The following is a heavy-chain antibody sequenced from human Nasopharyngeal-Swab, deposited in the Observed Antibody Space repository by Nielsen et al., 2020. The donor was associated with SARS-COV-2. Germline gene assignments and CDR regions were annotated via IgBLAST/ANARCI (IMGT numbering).Heavy chain of an antibody. CDR3: ARLGPAVAGSFDY. J-gene: IGHJ4*02. CDR2: ISAYTGNT. V-gene: IGHV1-18*04. Sequence: ASVKFSCKASGYSFTNYGITWVRPSPGQGLELMGWISAYTGNTNYAQKLQGRVTMTTDTSTSTAYMELRSLKSDDTAVYSCARLGPAVAGSFDYWGQGTLVTVSS. CDR1: GYSFTNYG. D-gene: IGHD6-19*01.